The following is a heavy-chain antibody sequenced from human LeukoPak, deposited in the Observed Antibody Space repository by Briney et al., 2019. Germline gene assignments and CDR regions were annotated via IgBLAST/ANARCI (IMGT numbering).Heavy chain of an antibody. J-gene: IGHJ4*01. D-gene: IGHD2-21*02. CDR2: IFTDGTTT. CDR3: ARELPREVTLDY. V-gene: IGHV3-74*01. CDR1: ELTFFSYG. Sequence: GASLRLSCVASELTFFSYGMQWVRQPPGKGLVWVSRIFTDGTTTSYADSVKGRFTISRDNAKNTLYLQMNSLRAEDTAVYYCARELPREVTLDYWGQGTLVTVSP.